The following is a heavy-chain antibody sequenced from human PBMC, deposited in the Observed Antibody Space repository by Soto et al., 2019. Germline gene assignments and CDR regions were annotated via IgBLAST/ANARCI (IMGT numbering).Heavy chain of an antibody. CDR2: INPSGGST. CDR1: GYTFTSYY. D-gene: IGHD3-10*01. J-gene: IGHJ6*03. Sequence: ASVKVSCKASGYTFTSYYMHWVRQAPGQGLEWMGIINPSGGSTSYAQKFQGRVTMTRDTSTSTVYMELSSLRSEDTAVYYCARAGITMVRGVISYMDVWGKGTTVTVS. V-gene: IGHV1-46*03. CDR3: ARAGITMVRGVISYMDV.